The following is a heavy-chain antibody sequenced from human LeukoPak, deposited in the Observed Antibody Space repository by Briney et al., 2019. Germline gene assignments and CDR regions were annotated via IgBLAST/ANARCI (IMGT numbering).Heavy chain of an antibody. Sequence: SETLSLTCTVSGGSISSYYWSWIRQPAGKGLEWIGRIYTSGSTNYNPSLKSRVTMSVDTSKNQFSLKLSSVTAADTAVYYCASGRGSGWDDAFDIWGQGIMVTVSS. J-gene: IGHJ3*02. V-gene: IGHV4-4*07. D-gene: IGHD6-19*01. CDR3: ASGRGSGWDDAFDI. CDR1: GGSISSYY. CDR2: IYTSGST.